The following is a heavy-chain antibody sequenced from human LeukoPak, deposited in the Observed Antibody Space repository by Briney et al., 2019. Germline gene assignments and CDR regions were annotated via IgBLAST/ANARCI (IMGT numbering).Heavy chain of an antibody. Sequence: GGSLRLSCAASGFTFSSYAMSWVRQAPRKGLEWVSAISGSGGSTYYADSVKGRFTISRDNSKNTLYLQMNSLRAEDTAVYYCARPVEMATAPFDYWGQGTLVTVSS. D-gene: IGHD5-24*01. J-gene: IGHJ4*02. CDR2: ISGSGGST. V-gene: IGHV3-23*01. CDR1: GFTFSSYA. CDR3: ARPVEMATAPFDY.